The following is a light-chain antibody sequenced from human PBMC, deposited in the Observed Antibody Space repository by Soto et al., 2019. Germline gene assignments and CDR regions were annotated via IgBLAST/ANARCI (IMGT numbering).Light chain of an antibody. CDR2: GAS. V-gene: IGKV3-20*01. Sequence: IVLTQSPGTLSLSPGEGATLSCRASQSVSSNYLAWYRQKPGQAPRLLIYGASNRATGIPDRFSGSGSGTDFTLAISRLGPEDFAVYYCQQYGSSQFSFGGGTKVEIK. CDR1: QSVSSNY. CDR3: QQYGSSQFS. J-gene: IGKJ4*01.